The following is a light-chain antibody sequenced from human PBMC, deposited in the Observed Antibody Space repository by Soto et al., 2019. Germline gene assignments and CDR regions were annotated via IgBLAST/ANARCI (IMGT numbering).Light chain of an antibody. Sequence: QSALTQPASVSGSPGQSITISCTGTSSDVGGYKFVSWYQQHPGEAPKLMIYEVSSRPSGISNRFSGSKSGNTASLTISGLQAEDEADYYCSAYTTSSTLEVFGTGTKVTGL. CDR3: SAYTTSSTLEV. CDR2: EVS. V-gene: IGLV2-14*01. CDR1: SSDVGGYKF. J-gene: IGLJ1*01.